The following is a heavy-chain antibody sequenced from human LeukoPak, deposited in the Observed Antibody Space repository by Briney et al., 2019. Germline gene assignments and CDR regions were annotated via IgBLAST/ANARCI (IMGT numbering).Heavy chain of an antibody. J-gene: IGHJ4*02. D-gene: IGHD5-24*01. V-gene: IGHV3-30*04. CDR3: ARGRDGYKGYYFDY. Sequence: GRSLRLSCAASGFTFSSYAMHWVRQAPGKGLEWVAFIRYDGSNKYYADSVKGRFTISRDNSKNTLYLQMNSLRAEDTAVYYCARGRDGYKGYYFDYWGQGTLVTASS. CDR1: GFTFSSYA. CDR2: IRYDGSNK.